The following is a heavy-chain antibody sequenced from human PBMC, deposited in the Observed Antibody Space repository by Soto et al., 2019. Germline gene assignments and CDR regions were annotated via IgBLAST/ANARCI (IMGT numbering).Heavy chain of an antibody. J-gene: IGHJ4*02. Sequence: GGSLRLSCSASGFTFSGYAMHWVRQAPGKGLEYVSSISTNGGSTHYADSVKGRFTISRDNSKNTQYLQMSSLRADDTAVYYCVKGEYYYDSSGYYPFDYWGQGTLVTVS. CDR3: VKGEYYYDSSGYYPFDY. D-gene: IGHD3-22*01. V-gene: IGHV3-64D*06. CDR2: ISTNGGST. CDR1: GFTFSGYA.